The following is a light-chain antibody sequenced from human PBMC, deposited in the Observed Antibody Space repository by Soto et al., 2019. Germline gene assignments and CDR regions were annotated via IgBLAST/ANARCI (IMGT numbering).Light chain of an antibody. CDR1: LSISSSY. CDR2: GAS. CDR3: QQYGSSPWT. V-gene: IGKV3-20*01. Sequence: EIVLTQSPGTLSLSPGERATLSCRASLSISSSYLAWHQQKSGQAPRLLIYGASSRATGIPDRFSGSGSGTDLTLTISRLEPEDFAVYYCQQYGSSPWTFGQGTKVEIK. J-gene: IGKJ1*01.